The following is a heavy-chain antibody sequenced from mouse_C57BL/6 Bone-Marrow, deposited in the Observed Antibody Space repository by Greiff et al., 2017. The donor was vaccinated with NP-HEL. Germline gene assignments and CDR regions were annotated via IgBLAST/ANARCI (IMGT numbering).Heavy chain of an antibody. CDR1: GYTFTSYW. J-gene: IGHJ2*01. D-gene: IGHD1-1*01. Sequence: VQLQQPGAELVMPGASVKLSCKASGYTFTSYWMHWVKQRPGQGLEWIGEIDPSDSYTNYNQKFKGKSTLTVDKSSSTAYMQLSSLTSEDSAVYYCARFHYYGGSYYFDYWGQGTTLTVSS. V-gene: IGHV1-69*01. CDR2: IDPSDSYT. CDR3: ARFHYYGGSYYFDY.